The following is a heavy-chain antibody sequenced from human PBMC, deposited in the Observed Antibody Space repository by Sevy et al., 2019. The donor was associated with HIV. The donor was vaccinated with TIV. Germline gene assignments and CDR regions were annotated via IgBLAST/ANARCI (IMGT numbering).Heavy chain of an antibody. CDR3: ASEVGGSVRLERLTSYYGVDV. CDR2: ISPVFGTT. J-gene: IGHJ6*02. V-gene: IGHV1-69*13. D-gene: IGHD1-1*01. CDR1: GGPFNTYA. Sequence: ASVKVSCKASGGPFNTYAITWIRQAPGQRLEWMGGISPVFGTTNYAQKFQGRVTITADESRTTAYLEVSSLRSEDTAVYYCASEVGGSVRLERLTSYYGVDVWGQGTTVTVSS.